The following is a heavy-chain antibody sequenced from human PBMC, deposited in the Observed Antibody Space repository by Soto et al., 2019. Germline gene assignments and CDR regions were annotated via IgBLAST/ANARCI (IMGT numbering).Heavy chain of an antibody. CDR1: SGSISSYY. CDR2: IYYSGST. D-gene: IGHD6-13*01. J-gene: IGHJ3*02. CDR3: ARDNSHYSSSWYGGAFDI. Sequence: SETLSLTCTVSSGSISSYYWSWIRQPPGKGLEWIGYIYYSGSTNYNPSLKSRVTISVDTSKNQFSLKLSSVTAADTAVYYCARDNSHYSSSWYGGAFDIWGQGTMVTVSS. V-gene: IGHV4-59*01.